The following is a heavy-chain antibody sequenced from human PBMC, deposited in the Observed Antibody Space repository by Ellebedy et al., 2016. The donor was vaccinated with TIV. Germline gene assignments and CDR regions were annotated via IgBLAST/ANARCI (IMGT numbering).Heavy chain of an antibody. Sequence: MPGGSLRLSCAASGFTFSSYWMSWIRQPPGKGLEWIGSSYYSGSTYYNLSLRSRVTTSVDTSKNQFSLKLTSVTAADTAGYYCARDDPSGWLDPWGQGTLVTVSS. CDR1: GFTFSSYW. J-gene: IGHJ5*02. D-gene: IGHD3-10*01. V-gene: IGHV4-39*07. CDR2: SYYSGST. CDR3: ARDDPSGWLDP.